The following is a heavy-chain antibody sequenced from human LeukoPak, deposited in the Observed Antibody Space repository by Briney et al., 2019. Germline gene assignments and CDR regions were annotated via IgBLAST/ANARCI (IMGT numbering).Heavy chain of an antibody. J-gene: IGHJ4*02. CDR2: IIPILGIA. CDR3: ASSVPKDYGDFPYYFDY. CDR1: GGTFSSYA. Sequence: SVKVSCKASGGTFSSYAISWVRQAPGQGLEWMGRIIPILGIANYAQKFQGRVTITADKSTSTAYMELSSLRSEDTAVYHCASSVPKDYGDFPYYFDYWGQGTLVTVSS. D-gene: IGHD4-17*01. V-gene: IGHV1-69*04.